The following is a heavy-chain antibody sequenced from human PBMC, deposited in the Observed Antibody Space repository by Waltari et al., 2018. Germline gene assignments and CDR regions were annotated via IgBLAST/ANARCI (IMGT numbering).Heavy chain of an antibody. D-gene: IGHD6-25*01. CDR2: IYWNDEK. Sequence: QITLKESGPALVKATQTLTLTCTFSGFSLSTNGVGVGWFRQAPGKALEWLALIYWNDEKHYSPSLESRLTIIKDTSKNQVVLMMTIMDPVDTATYFCAHRRPNYSGDWFVYWGQGTLVTVSS. CDR3: AHRRPNYSGDWFVY. V-gene: IGHV2-5*01. J-gene: IGHJ4*02. CDR1: GFSLSTNGVG.